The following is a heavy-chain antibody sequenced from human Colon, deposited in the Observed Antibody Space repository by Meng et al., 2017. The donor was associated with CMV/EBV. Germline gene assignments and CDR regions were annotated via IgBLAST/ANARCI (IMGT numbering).Heavy chain of an antibody. V-gene: IGHV1-69*02. J-gene: IGHJ6*02. CDR2: VIPMTDIT. D-gene: IGHD2-15*01. CDR3: ARAARSGNHAVFYSLDL. Sequence: SVKVSCKASGGTFTSYTFSWVRQAPGQGLEWMGRVIPMTDITNYAQKFQGRLTITADKSTNTAFMELSSLRSEDTAVYYCARAARSGNHAVFYSLDLWGQGTTVTGSS. CDR1: GGTFTSYT.